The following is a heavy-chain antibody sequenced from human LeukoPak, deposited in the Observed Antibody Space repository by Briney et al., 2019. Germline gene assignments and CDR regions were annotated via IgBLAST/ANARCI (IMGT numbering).Heavy chain of an antibody. CDR2: IYTSEST. CDR3: ARLGAIQYYYYYIDV. V-gene: IGHV4-4*07. D-gene: IGHD2-2*02. Sequence: PSETLSLTCTVSGGSISGYYWSWVRQPAGKGLEWLGRIYTSESTNYNPSLKSRVTMSVDTSKKQLSLKLSSVTAADTAVYYCARLGAIQYYYYYIDVWGKGTTVTVSS. J-gene: IGHJ6*03. CDR1: GGSISGYY.